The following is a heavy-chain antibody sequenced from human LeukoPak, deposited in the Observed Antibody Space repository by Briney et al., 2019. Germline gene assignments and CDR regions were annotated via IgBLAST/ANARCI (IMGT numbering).Heavy chain of an antibody. CDR1: GFSFTTYN. Sequence: GGSLRLSCAASGFSFTTYNMNWVRQAPGKGLEWVGRIKSKTDGGTTDYAAPVKGRFTISRDDSKNTLYVQMNSLKTEDTAVYYCSTAPYGDFDNWGQGTLVTVSS. CDR3: STAPYGDFDN. V-gene: IGHV3-15*01. J-gene: IGHJ4*02. CDR2: IKSKTDGGTT. D-gene: IGHD4-17*01.